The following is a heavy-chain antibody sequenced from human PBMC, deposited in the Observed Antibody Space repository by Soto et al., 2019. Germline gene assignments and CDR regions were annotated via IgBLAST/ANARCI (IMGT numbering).Heavy chain of an antibody. CDR1: GYTFTSYG. CDR2: ISAYNGNT. V-gene: IGHV1-18*04. J-gene: IGHJ4*02. CDR3: ARGGYSYGSDY. Sequence: ASVKGCCRASGYTFTSYGISWVRQAPGQVLEWMGWISAYNGNTNYAQKLQGRVTMTTDTSTSTAYMELRSLRSDDTAVYYCARGGYSYGSDYWGQGTLVTVSS. D-gene: IGHD5-18*01.